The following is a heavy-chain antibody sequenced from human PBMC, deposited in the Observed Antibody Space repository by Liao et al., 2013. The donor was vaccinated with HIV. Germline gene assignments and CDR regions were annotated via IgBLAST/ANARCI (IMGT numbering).Heavy chain of an antibody. CDR3: AKVDMAFDY. J-gene: IGHJ4*02. Sequence: QLQLQESGPGLVKPSETLSLTCTVSGDSISTSSYFWGWIRQPPGKGLEWIGSVYHSGSTYYTPSLKSRVTISVDTSKNQFSLKLTSVTAADTAVYYCAKVDMAFDYWGQGNPVTVSS. CDR2: VYHSGST. D-gene: IGHD3-9*01. CDR1: GDSISTSSYF. V-gene: IGHV4-39*07.